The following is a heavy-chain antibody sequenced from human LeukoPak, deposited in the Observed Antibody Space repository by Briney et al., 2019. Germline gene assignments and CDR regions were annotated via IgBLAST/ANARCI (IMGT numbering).Heavy chain of an antibody. J-gene: IGHJ5*02. D-gene: IGHD1-1*01. CDR3: GRHVQAPSFDP. CDR2: NYYSGST. CDR1: GGSISSGDYY. V-gene: IGHV4-30-4*01. Sequence: SETLSLTCTVSGGSISSGDYYWSWIRQPPGKGLEWIGYNYYSGSTYYNPSLKSRVTISVDTSKNHFSLKLTSVTAADTAVYYCGRHVQAPSFDPWGQGTLVTVSS.